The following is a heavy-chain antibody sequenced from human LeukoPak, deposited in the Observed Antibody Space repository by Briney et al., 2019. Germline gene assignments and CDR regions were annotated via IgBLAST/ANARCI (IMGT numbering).Heavy chain of an antibody. CDR3: ASKLQNYYYYGMDV. CDR2: MNPNSGNT. Sequence: GASVKVSCKASGYTFTSYDINWVRQATGQGLEWMGWMNPNSGNTGYVQKFQGRVTMTRNTSISTAYMELSSLRSEDTAVYYCASKLQNYYYYGMDVWGQGTTVTVSS. J-gene: IGHJ6*02. D-gene: IGHD2/OR15-2a*01. V-gene: IGHV1-8*01. CDR1: GYTFTSYD.